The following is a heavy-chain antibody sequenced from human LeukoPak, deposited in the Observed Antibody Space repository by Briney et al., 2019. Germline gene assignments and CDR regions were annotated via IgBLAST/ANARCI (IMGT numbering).Heavy chain of an antibody. D-gene: IGHD1-26*01. CDR1: GFTFDDYA. CDR2: ISWNSGSI. J-gene: IGHJ3*02. V-gene: IGHV3-9*03. Sequence: PGGSLRLSCAASGFTFDDYAMHWVRQAPGKGLEWVSGISWNSGSIGYADSVKGRFTISRDNAKNSLYLQMNSLRAEDMAVYYCRATGHGAFDIWGQGTMVTVSS. CDR3: RATGHGAFDI.